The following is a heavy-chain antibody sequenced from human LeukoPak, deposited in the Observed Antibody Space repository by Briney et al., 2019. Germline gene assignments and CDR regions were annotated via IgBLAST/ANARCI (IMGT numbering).Heavy chain of an antibody. CDR2: ISSSSSYI. V-gene: IGHV3-21*04. D-gene: IGHD1-26*01. J-gene: IGHJ3*02. CDR3: AKDRVVGATIPFDI. Sequence: GGSLRLSRAASGFTFSSYSMNWVRQAPGKGLEWVSSISSSSSYIYYADSVKGRFTISRDNAKNSLYLQMNSLRAEDTAVYYCAKDRVVGATIPFDIWGQGTMVTVSS. CDR1: GFTFSSYS.